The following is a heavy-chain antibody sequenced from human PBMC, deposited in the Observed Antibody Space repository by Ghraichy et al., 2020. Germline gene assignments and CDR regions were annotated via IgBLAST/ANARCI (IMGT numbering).Heavy chain of an antibody. V-gene: IGHV3-74*01. D-gene: IGHD3-3*01. CDR2: INNDGSNT. J-gene: IGHJ4*02. CDR3: ARDPGYDFWSGYYPPDS. CDR1: GFTFSSYW. Sequence: GGSLRLSCAASGFTFSSYWMHWVRQAPGKGLVWVSRINNDGSNTIYADSVKGRFTISRDNAKNTLYLQMNSLRAEDTAVYYCARDPGYDFWSGYYPPDSWGQGTLVTVSS.